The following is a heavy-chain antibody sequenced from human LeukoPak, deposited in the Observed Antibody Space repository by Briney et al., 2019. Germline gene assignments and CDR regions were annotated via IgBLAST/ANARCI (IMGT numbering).Heavy chain of an antibody. V-gene: IGHV3-23*01. CDR3: AKGRGYCTGGGCYSDY. CDR2: ISGSDGST. Sequence: PGGSLRLSCAASGFTFTNARMNWVRQAPGKGLEWVSTISGSDGSTYYADSVKGRFTISRDNSKNTLYLQMNSLRVEDTAIYYCAKGRGYCTGGGCYSDYWGQGTLVTVSS. J-gene: IGHJ4*02. CDR1: GFTFTNAR. D-gene: IGHD2-8*02.